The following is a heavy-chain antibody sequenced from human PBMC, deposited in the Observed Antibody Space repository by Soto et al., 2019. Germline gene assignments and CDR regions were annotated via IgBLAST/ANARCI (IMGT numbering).Heavy chain of an antibody. Sequence: PGGSLRLSCAASGFTFSSHSMNWVRQAPGKGLEGVSVIYSGGYTAYGDSVKGRFTISRDNAKNTLYLQMNSLRVEDTAVYYCARAEVDYWGPGTLVTVSS. V-gene: IGHV3-66*01. CDR2: IYSGGYT. CDR3: ARAEVDY. J-gene: IGHJ4*02. CDR1: GFTFSSHS.